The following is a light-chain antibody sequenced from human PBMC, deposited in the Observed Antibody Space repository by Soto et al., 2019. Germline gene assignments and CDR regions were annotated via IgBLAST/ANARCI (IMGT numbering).Light chain of an antibody. CDR3: QQSYSTPWT. Sequence: DIQMTQSPSSLSASVGDRVTITCRASQSISSYLNWYQQKPGKAPELLIYAASSLQSGVPSRFSGSGSGADFTLTIGSLQPEDFATYYCQQSYSTPWTFGQGTKVDIK. J-gene: IGKJ1*01. CDR2: AAS. CDR1: QSISSY. V-gene: IGKV1-39*01.